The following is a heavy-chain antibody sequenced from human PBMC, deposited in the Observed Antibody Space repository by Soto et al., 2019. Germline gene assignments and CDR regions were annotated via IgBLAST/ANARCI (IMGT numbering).Heavy chain of an antibody. CDR3: ARDYDSSGYPRYYFDY. CDR2: INAGNGNT. D-gene: IGHD3-22*01. V-gene: IGHV1-3*01. CDR1: GYTFNSYA. Sequence: GASVKVSCKASGYTFNSYAMHWVRQAPGQRLEWMGWINAGNGNTKYSQKFQGRVTITRDTSASTAYMELSSLRSEDTAVYYCARDYDSSGYPRYYFDYWGQGTLVTVSS. J-gene: IGHJ4*02.